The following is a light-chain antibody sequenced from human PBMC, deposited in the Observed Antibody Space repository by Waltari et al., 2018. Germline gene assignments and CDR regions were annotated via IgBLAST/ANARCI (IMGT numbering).Light chain of an antibody. Sequence: EIVMTQSPATLSVSPGERATLSCRASQSVSSNLAWYQQIPGQAPRLLIYCASTRATGIPARFTGSGSGTEFTLTISSMQSEDFAVYYCQQYNNGPGTFGQGTKVEIK. CDR2: CAS. CDR1: QSVSSN. CDR3: QQYNNGPGT. V-gene: IGKV3-15*01. J-gene: IGKJ1*01.